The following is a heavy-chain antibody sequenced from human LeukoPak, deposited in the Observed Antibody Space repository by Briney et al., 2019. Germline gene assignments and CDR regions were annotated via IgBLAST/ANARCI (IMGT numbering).Heavy chain of an antibody. D-gene: IGHD3-22*01. CDR3: AREKEYYDSSGYYPYLSFDY. CDR2: ISSSSSYI. Sequence: GGSLRLSCAASGFTFSSYSMSWVRQAPGKGLEWVSSISSSSSYIYYADSVKGRFTISRDNAKNSLYLQMNSLRAEDTAVYYCAREKEYYDSSGYYPYLSFDYWGQGTLVTVSS. CDR1: GFTFSSYS. V-gene: IGHV3-21*01. J-gene: IGHJ4*02.